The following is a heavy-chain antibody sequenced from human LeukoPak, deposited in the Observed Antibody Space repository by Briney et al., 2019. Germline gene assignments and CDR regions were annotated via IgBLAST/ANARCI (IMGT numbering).Heavy chain of an antibody. D-gene: IGHD3-10*01. J-gene: IGHJ4*02. CDR3: ATNPYGSGSSNFDY. V-gene: IGHV4-34*01. CDR2: INHSGST. CDR1: GGSFSGCY. Sequence: NASETLSLTCAVYGGSFSGCYWSWIRQPPGKGLEWIGEINHSGSTNYNPSLKSRVTISVDTSKNQFSLKLSSVTAADTAVYYCATNPYGSGSSNFDYWGQGTLVTVSS.